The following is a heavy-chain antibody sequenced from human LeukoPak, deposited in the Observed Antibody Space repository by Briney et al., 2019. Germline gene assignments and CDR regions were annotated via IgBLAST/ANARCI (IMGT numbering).Heavy chain of an antibody. V-gene: IGHV5-51*01. Sequence: EYLKISCKGSGYIFTNYWIGWVRQMPGKGLEWMGIIYPGDSDTRYSPSFQGQVTISADKSISTAYLQWSSLKASDTAMYYCARRTYYYDSGAYRRYYFDYWGQGTLVTVSS. J-gene: IGHJ4*02. CDR1: GYIFTNYW. CDR3: ARRTYYYDSGAYRRYYFDY. D-gene: IGHD3-22*01. CDR2: IYPGDSDT.